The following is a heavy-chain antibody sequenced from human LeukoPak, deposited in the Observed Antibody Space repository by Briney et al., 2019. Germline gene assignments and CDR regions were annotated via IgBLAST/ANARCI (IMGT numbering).Heavy chain of an antibody. CDR2: IYPGDSDT. CDR3: ARPRSVVVPAALDY. CDR1: GYSFTGYW. Sequence: HGESLKISCKGSGYSFTGYWIGWVRQMPGKGLEWMGIIYPGDSDTRYSPSFQGQVTISADKSISTAYLQWSSLKASDTAMYYCARPRSVVVPAALDYWGQGTLVTVSS. J-gene: IGHJ4*02. D-gene: IGHD2-2*01. V-gene: IGHV5-51*01.